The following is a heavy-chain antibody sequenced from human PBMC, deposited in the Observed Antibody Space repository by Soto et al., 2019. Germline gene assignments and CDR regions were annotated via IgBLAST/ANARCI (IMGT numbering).Heavy chain of an antibody. CDR3: ARGVYCSGGSCYLLRYDY. J-gene: IGHJ4*02. CDR1: GYTSTNYD. V-gene: IGHV1-8*01. Sequence: GASVKVSCKTSGYTSTNYDINWVRQAPGQGLEWMGWMNPNSGNTGYAQQFQGRVTMTRDTSTSTVYMELSSLRSEDTAVYYCARGVYCSGGSCYLLRYDYWGQGTLVTVSS. CDR2: MNPNSGNT. D-gene: IGHD2-15*01.